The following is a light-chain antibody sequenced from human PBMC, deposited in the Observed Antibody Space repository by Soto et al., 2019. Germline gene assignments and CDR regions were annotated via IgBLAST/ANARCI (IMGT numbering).Light chain of an antibody. J-gene: IGKJ5*01. CDR2: GAS. Sequence: EIVLTQSPGTLSLSPGERATLSCRASQSVSSSYLAWYQQKPGQAPRLLIYGASSRATGIPDRFSGSGSGTDFTLTISRLEPEYFAVYYCQQYGSSPPITFAQGTRLEIK. V-gene: IGKV3-20*01. CDR3: QQYGSSPPIT. CDR1: QSVSSSY.